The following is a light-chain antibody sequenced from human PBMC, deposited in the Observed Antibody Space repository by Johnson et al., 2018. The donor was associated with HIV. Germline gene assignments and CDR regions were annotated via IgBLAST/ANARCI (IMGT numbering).Light chain of an antibody. CDR1: SSNIGNNY. CDR2: DNN. J-gene: IGLJ1*01. V-gene: IGLV1-51*01. Sequence: QSVLTQPPSVSAAPGQKVTISCSGSSSNIGNNYVSWYQQIPGTAPKLLIYDNNKLPSGIPDRFSGSKSGTSATLGITGLQTGDEADYYCGTWDSSLSAGVFGTGTKVTVL. CDR3: GTWDSSLSAGV.